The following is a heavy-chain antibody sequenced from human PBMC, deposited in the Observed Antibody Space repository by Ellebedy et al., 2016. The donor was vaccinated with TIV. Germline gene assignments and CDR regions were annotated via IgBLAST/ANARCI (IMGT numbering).Heavy chain of an antibody. CDR2: ISYDGGKK. CDR1: GFTFSSYG. CDR3: AKDRGARQYYYYGMDV. V-gene: IGHV3-30*18. Sequence: GESLKISCAASGFTFSSYGMHWVRQAPGKGLEWVAVISYDGGKKYYADSVKGRFTISRDNSKNTLYLPMNSLRAEDTAVYYCAKDRGARQYYYYGMDVWGQGTTVTVSS. J-gene: IGHJ6*02. D-gene: IGHD3-10*01.